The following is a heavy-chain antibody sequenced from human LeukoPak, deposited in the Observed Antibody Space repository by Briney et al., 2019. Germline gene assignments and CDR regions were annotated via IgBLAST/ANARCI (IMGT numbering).Heavy chain of an antibody. CDR1: GGPISSSSYY. J-gene: IGHJ4*02. CDR2: IYYSGST. CDR3: ARELFGITPSDY. Sequence: PSETLSLTCTVSGGPISSSSYYWGWIRQPPGKGLEWIGGIYYSGSTYYNPSLKSRVTISVDTSKNQFSLKLSSVTAADTAVYYCARELFGITPSDYWGQGTLVTVSS. D-gene: IGHD3-10*01. V-gene: IGHV4-39*01.